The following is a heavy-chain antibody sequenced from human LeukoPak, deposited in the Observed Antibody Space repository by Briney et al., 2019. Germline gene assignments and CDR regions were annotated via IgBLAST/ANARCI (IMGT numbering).Heavy chain of an antibody. Sequence: SETLSLTCTVSGGSISSGGYYWSWLRQLPGKGLEWIGYIYYSGSAHYNPSLRSRVTISVDTSKNEFSLKLESVTAADTAVYYCARDRSGGHQWPYFDYWGQGTLVTVSS. CDR1: GGSISSGGYY. CDR2: IYYSGSA. CDR3: ARDRSGGHQWPYFDY. V-gene: IGHV4-31*03. J-gene: IGHJ4*02. D-gene: IGHD3-22*01.